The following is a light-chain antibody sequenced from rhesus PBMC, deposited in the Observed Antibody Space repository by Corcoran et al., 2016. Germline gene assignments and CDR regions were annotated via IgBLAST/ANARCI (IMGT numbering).Light chain of an antibody. CDR2: KAS. V-gene: IGKV1-22*01. J-gene: IGKJ4*01. Sequence: DIQMTQSPSSLSASVGDTVTITCRASQSINSWLAWYQQKPWKAPKLLIYKASSLQRWVPSRFSGSGSGTDFTLTISSLQSEDFATYYCQQYSSSPLTFGGGTKVELK. CDR3: QQYSSSPLT. CDR1: QSINSW.